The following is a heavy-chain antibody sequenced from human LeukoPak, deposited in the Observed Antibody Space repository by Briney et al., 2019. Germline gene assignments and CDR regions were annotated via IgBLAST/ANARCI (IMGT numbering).Heavy chain of an antibody. J-gene: IGHJ3*02. CDR2: INPHSGDT. CDR3: ARVSSYYDKDAFDI. CDR1: GYTFTGDY. Sequence: ASVKISCKASGYTFTGDYIHWVRQAPGQGLEWMGWINPHSGDTDNAQKFQGRVTMTRDTSISTAYMELSRLRYDDTAVYYCARVSSYYDKDAFDIWGQGTMVTVSS. V-gene: IGHV1-2*02. D-gene: IGHD3-22*01.